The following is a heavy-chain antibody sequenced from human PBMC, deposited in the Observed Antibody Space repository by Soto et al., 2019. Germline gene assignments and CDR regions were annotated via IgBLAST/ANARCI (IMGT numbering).Heavy chain of an antibody. J-gene: IGHJ4*02. CDR1: GGSISRSSYY. V-gene: IGHV4-39*01. CDR3: ARHDYGGFGL. D-gene: IGHD4-17*01. Sequence: QLQLQESGPGLVKPSETLSITCTVSGGSISRSSYYWGWIRQPPGKGLEWIGSIYYSGSTYYNPYLKSRVTISVDTSKNQCSLKLRSVTAADTAVYYCARHDYGGFGLWGQGTMVTVSS. CDR2: IYYSGST.